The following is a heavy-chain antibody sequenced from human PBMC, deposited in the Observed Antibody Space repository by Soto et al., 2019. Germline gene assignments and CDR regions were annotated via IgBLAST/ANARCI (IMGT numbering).Heavy chain of an antibody. Sequence: PSETLSLTCTVSGGSISSYYWSWIRQPPGKGLKWIGYIYYSGSTNYNPSLKSRDTISVDTSKNQFSLKLSSVTAADTAVYYCARQHINYDFRSGYSSLTYYMDVWGKGTTVTVSS. CDR3: ARQHINYDFRSGYSSLTYYMDV. V-gene: IGHV4-59*08. D-gene: IGHD3-3*01. J-gene: IGHJ6*03. CDR2: IYYSGST. CDR1: GGSISSYY.